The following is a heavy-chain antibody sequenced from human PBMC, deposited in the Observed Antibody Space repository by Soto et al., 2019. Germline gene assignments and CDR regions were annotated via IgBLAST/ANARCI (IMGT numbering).Heavy chain of an antibody. CDR1: GFTFSSYS. V-gene: IGHV3-21*01. D-gene: IGHD2-15*01. Sequence: GGSLRLSCAASGFTFSSYSMNWVRQAPGKGLEWVSSISMSSSDIYYDDSVKGRFTISRDNAKNSLYLQMNSLRAEDTAVYYCARGPAVGYWFDYWGQGTLVTVSS. CDR3: ARGPAVGYWFDY. CDR2: ISMSSSDI. J-gene: IGHJ4*02.